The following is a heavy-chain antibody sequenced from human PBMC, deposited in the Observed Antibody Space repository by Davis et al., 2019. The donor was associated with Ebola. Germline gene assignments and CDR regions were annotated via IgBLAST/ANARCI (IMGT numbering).Heavy chain of an antibody. V-gene: IGHV1-18*01. CDR1: GYTFTSYA. D-gene: IGHD2-21*02. J-gene: IGHJ6*02. CDR2: ISAYNGNT. CDR3: AREAYCGGDCYSFYYYYGMDV. Sequence: ASVKVSCKASGYTFTSYAMHWVRQAPGQGLEWMGWISAYNGNTNYAQKLQGSVTMTTDTSTSTAYMELRSLRSDDTAVYYCAREAYCGGDCYSFYYYYGMDVWGQGTTVTVSS.